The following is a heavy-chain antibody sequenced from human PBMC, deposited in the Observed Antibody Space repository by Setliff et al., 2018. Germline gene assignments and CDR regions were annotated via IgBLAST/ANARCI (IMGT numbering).Heavy chain of an antibody. CDR2: IKQDGSEK. CDR3: ARPSESSGWYYFDY. Sequence: SLLLSFSSSFFTFRSYWMSWVRQAPGKGLEWVANIKQDGSEKYYVDSVKGRFTISRDNAKNSLYLQMNSLRAEDTAVYYCARPSESSGWYYFDYWGQGTLVTVSS. CDR1: FFTFRSYW. J-gene: IGHJ4*02. D-gene: IGHD6-19*01. V-gene: IGHV3-7*05.